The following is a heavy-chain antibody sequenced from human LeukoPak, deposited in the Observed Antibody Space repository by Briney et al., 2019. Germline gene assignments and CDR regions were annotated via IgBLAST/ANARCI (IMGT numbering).Heavy chain of an antibody. J-gene: IGHJ4*02. CDR2: ISWDGGST. D-gene: IGHD3-10*01. V-gene: IGHV3-43*01. CDR1: GFTFDDYT. Sequence: PGGSLRLSCAASGFTFDDYTMHWVRQAPGKGLEWVSLISWDGGSTYYADSVKGRFTISRDNSKNSLYLQMNSLRTEDTALYYCAKDMGSGSYYIFDYWGQGTLVTVSS. CDR3: AKDMGSGSYYIFDY.